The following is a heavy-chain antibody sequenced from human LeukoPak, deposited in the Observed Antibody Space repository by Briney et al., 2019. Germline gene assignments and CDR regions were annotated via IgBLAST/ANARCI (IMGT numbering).Heavy chain of an antibody. CDR3: ARVTVRDDAFDI. CDR2: MSPNSGNT. CDR1: GYTFTSYD. Sequence: ASVKVSCKASGYTFTSYDINWVRQATGQGLEWMGWMSPNSGNTGYAQKFQGRVTMTRNTSISTAYMELSSLGSEDTAVYYCARVTVRDDAFDIWGQGTMVTVSS. D-gene: IGHD4-17*01. J-gene: IGHJ3*02. V-gene: IGHV1-8*01.